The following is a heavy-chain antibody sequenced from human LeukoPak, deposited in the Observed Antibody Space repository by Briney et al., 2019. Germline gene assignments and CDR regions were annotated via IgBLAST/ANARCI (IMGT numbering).Heavy chain of an antibody. CDR2: IYSGGST. V-gene: IGHV3-66*01. Sequence: GGSLRLSCAASGFTVSSNYMSWVRQAPGKGLDWVSVIYSGGSTYYADSVKGRFTISRDNSKNTLYLQMNSLRAEDTAVYYCARSSSSGWPAFDYWGQGTLVTVSS. CDR1: GFTVSSNY. J-gene: IGHJ4*02. D-gene: IGHD6-19*01. CDR3: ARSSSSGWPAFDY.